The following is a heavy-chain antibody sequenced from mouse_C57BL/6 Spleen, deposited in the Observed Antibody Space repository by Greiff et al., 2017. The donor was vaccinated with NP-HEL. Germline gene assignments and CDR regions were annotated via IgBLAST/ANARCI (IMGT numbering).Heavy chain of an antibody. J-gene: IGHJ3*01. D-gene: IGHD2-3*01. Sequence: VQLQQSGAELVKPGASVKMSCKASGYTFTSYWITWVKQRPGQGLEWIGDIYPGSGSTNYNEKFKSKATLTVDTSSSTAYMQLSSLTSEDSAVYYCARRKIDGYYESWFAYWGQGTLVTVSA. CDR1: GYTFTSYW. V-gene: IGHV1-55*01. CDR2: IYPGSGST. CDR3: ARRKIDGYYESWFAY.